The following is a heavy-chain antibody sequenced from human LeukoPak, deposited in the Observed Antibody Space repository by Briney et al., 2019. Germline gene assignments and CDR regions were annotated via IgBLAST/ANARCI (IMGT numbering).Heavy chain of an antibody. CDR2: LYSSSSYI. J-gene: IGHJ4*02. CDR3: ARELTDFWSGSVRYFDY. Sequence: GGAPRPSCATPGSPLRSYSKNRGRPGPGEGVGWGSSLYSSSSYIYYADSVKGRFTISRDNAKNSLYLQMNSLRAEDTAVYYCARELTDFWSGSVRYFDYWGQGTLVTVSS. CDR1: GSPLRSYS. V-gene: IGHV3-21*01. D-gene: IGHD3-3*01.